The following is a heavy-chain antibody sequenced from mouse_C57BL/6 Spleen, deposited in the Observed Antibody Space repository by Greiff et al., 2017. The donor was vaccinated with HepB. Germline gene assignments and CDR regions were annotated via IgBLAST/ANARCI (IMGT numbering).Heavy chain of an antibody. D-gene: IGHD2-4*01. Sequence: VQLQQSGPGLVKPSQSLSLTCSVTGYSITSGYYWNWIRQFPGNKLEWMGYISYDGSNNYNPSLKNRISITRDTSKNQFFLKLNSVTTEDTATYYCARDSGITHYYAMDYWGQGTSVTVSS. V-gene: IGHV3-6*01. CDR1: GYSITSGYY. CDR3: ARDSGITHYYAMDY. CDR2: ISYDGSN. J-gene: IGHJ4*01.